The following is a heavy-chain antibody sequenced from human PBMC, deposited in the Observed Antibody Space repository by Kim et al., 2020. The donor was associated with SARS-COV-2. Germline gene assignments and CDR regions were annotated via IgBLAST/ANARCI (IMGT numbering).Heavy chain of an antibody. J-gene: IGHJ4*02. Sequence: DAVKGGFTSSRDNSKNTLYLQMNSLMAEDTAVYYCAREGSRYGSGSYLDYWGQGTLVTVSS. V-gene: IGHV3-30*07. CDR3: AREGSRYGSGSYLDY. D-gene: IGHD3-10*01.